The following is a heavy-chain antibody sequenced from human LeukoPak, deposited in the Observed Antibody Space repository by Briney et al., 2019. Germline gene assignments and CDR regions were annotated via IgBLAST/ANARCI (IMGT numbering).Heavy chain of an antibody. CDR2: IHPADSAT. V-gene: IGHV5-51*01. D-gene: IGHD3-22*01. CDR3: ARRYYDSSEFDP. CDR1: GHDFHNYW. Sequence: GASLKISCKASGHDFHNYWIGWVRQMPGKGLEWLGIIHPADSATAYSPSFSGQVTISADRSTSTAYLHWSSLEASDTAMYYCARRYYDSSEFDPWGQGTLVTVSS. J-gene: IGHJ5*02.